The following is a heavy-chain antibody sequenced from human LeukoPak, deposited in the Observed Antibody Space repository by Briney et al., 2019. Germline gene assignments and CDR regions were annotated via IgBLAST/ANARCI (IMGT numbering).Heavy chain of an antibody. CDR3: ARDVPAAMLYYYYYMDV. CDR1: GGSISRYY. J-gene: IGHJ6*03. D-gene: IGHD2-2*01. V-gene: IGHV4-4*07. Sequence: PSETLSLTCTVSGGSISRYYWSWIRQPAGKGLEWIGRIYTSGSTNYNPSLKSRVTMSVDTSKNQFSLKLSSVTAADTAVYYCARDVPAAMLYYYYYMDVWGKGTTVTVSS. CDR2: IYTSGST.